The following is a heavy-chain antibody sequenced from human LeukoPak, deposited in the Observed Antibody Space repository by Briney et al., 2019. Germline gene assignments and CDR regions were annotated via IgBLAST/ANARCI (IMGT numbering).Heavy chain of an antibody. Sequence: LTGGSLRLSCAASGFTFSSFAMSWVRQAPGKGLEWVSAISGSGRSTYYTDSVRGRFTISRDDSRNTLYLQMNNLRAEDTAVYYCARDLPPYYYDSSGYYLSYWGQGTLVTVSS. D-gene: IGHD3-22*01. CDR3: ARDLPPYYYDSSGYYLSY. V-gene: IGHV3-23*01. CDR1: GFTFSSFA. J-gene: IGHJ4*02. CDR2: ISGSGRST.